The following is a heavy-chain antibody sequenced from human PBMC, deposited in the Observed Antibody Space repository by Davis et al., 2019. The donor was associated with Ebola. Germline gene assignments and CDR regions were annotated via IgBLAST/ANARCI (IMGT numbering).Heavy chain of an antibody. CDR3: ARATFGYNSGWYADY. CDR1: GGTFSSYT. Sequence: SVKVSCKASGGTFSSYTISWVRQAPGQGLEWMGRIIPILGIANYAQKLQGRVTMTTDTSTSTAYMELRSLRSDDTAVYYCARATFGYNSGWYADYWGQGTLVTVSS. CDR2: IIPILGIA. V-gene: IGHV1-69*02. D-gene: IGHD6-19*01. J-gene: IGHJ4*02.